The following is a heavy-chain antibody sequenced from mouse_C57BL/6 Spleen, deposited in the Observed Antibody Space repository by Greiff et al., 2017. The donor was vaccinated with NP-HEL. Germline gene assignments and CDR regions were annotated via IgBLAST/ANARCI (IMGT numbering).Heavy chain of an antibody. CDR2: INPNNGGT. D-gene: IGHD2-5*01. CDR1: GYTFTDYY. Sequence: VQLQQSGPELVKPGASVKISCKASGYTFTDYYMNWVKQSHGQSLEWIGDINPNNGGTSYNQKFKGKATLTVDKSSSTAYMELRSLTSEDSAVYYCARTYYSNYRFAYWGQGTLVTVSA. J-gene: IGHJ3*01. CDR3: ARTYYSNYRFAY. V-gene: IGHV1-26*01.